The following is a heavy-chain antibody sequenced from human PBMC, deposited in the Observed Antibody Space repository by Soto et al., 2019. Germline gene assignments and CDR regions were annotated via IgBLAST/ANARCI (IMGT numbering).Heavy chain of an antibody. CDR2: INANSGDT. V-gene: IGHV1-2*02. CDR1: GYTXTGLY. J-gene: IGHJ4*02. D-gene: IGHD6-19*01. Sequence: GXSXKVCFKASGYTXTGLYIDLIRQAPGQGPEWLGWINANSGDTDRAKKFQDRPTMPSDTSIRKAYMELSRMRSDHTAVSYCASGGALDGTSPPFNHGGQGTLGTVSS. CDR3: ASGGALDGTSPPFNH.